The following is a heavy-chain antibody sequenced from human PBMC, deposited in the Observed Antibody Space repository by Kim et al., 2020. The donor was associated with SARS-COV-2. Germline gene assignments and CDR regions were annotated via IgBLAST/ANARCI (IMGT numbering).Heavy chain of an antibody. Sequence: GGSLRLSCAASGFSFNDYAMSWVRQAPGKGLEWVSVISRRGDGLAYADSVKGRFTISRDNADNSLSLKLNILGAEDTALSDCAKMFRGAGCLALVIWGQG. CDR3: AKMFRGAGCLALVI. CDR1: GFSFNDYA. CDR2: ISRRGDGL. V-gene: IGHV3-11*01. J-gene: IGHJ3*02. D-gene: IGHD3-10*01.